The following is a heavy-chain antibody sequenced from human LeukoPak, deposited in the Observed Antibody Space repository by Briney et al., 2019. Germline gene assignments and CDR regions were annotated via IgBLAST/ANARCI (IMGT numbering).Heavy chain of an antibody. CDR3: ARDYIAAAGLTAYNWFDP. V-gene: IGHV1-69*04. D-gene: IGHD6-13*01. CDR1: GGTFSSYA. J-gene: IGHJ5*02. CDR2: IIPILGIA. Sequence: ASVKVSCKASGGTFSSYAISWVRQAPGQGLEWMGRIIPILGIANYAQKFQGRVTITADKSTSTAYMELSSLRSEDTAVYYCARDYIAAAGLTAYNWFDPWGQRTLVTVSS.